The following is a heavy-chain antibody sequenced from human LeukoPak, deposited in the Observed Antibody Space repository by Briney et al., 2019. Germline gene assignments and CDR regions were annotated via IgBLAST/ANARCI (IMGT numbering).Heavy chain of an antibody. CDR2: IIPILGIA. V-gene: IGHV1-69*04. CDR3: ARALYSGYDPYYFDY. D-gene: IGHD5-12*01. Sequence: GSSVKVSCKASGGTFSCYAISWVRQAPGQGLEWMGRIIPILGIANYAQKFQGRVTITADKSTSTAYMELSSLRSEDTAVYYCARALYSGYDPYYFDYWGQGTLVTVSS. J-gene: IGHJ4*02. CDR1: GGTFSCYA.